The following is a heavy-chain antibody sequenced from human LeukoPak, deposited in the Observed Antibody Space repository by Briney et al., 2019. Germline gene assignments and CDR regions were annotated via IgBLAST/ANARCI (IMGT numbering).Heavy chain of an antibody. D-gene: IGHD5-24*01. V-gene: IGHV4-34*12. CDR1: GESLNYYY. J-gene: IGHJ4*02. Sequence: PSETLSLTCAVYGESLNYYYWSWIRQSPEKGLEWIGEVFDGKTTNYNPSLKSRGTISAVTSSNQFSLNLKSVTAADTAVYYCASGAWATRLHSWAQGTLVIVSS. CDR2: VFDGKTT. CDR3: ASGAWATRLHS.